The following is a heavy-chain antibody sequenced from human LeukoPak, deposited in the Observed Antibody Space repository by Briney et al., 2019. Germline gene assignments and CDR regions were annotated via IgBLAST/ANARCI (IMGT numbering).Heavy chain of an antibody. V-gene: IGHV3-23*01. CDR3: AKDGTTTVTFDY. CDR1: GFTFSSYA. J-gene: IGHJ4*02. Sequence: GGSLRLSCAASGFTFSSYAMSWVRQAPGKGLEWVSVISGSGGSTYYRDSVKGPFTISRDNSKNTLYLQMNSLTAGDTAVYYCAKDGTTTVTFDYWGQGTLVTVSS. CDR2: ISGSGGST. D-gene: IGHD4-11*01.